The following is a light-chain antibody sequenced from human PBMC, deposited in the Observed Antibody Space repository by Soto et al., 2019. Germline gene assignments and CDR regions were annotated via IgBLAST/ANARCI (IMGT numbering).Light chain of an antibody. V-gene: IGKV2-28*01. CDR1: QSLLHSNGYNY. CDR3: MQPLQSWT. J-gene: IGKJ1*01. Sequence: DIVMTQSPLSLPVTPGEPASISCRSSQSLLHSNGYNYLDWYLQKPGQSPQLLIYLGSNRASWVPDRFSGSGSGTDFTLKISRVEADDVGVYYCMQPLQSWTFGQGTKVEIK. CDR2: LGS.